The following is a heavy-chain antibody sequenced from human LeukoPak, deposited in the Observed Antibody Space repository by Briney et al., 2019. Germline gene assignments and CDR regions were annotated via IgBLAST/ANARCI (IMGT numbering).Heavy chain of an antibody. CDR2: IYYSGST. J-gene: IGHJ4*02. D-gene: IGHD3-22*01. Sequence: PSETLSLTCTVSGGSISSYYWSWIRQPPGKGLEWIGHIYYSGSTNYNPSLKSRVTISVDTSKNQFSLKLSSVTAADTAVYYCARADSSGYYVGYWGQGTLVTVSS. CDR1: GGSISSYY. V-gene: IGHV4-59*01. CDR3: ARADSSGYYVGY.